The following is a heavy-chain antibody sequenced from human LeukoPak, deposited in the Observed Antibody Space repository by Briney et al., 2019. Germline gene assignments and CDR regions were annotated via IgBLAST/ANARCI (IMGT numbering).Heavy chain of an antibody. Sequence: ASVKVSCKASGYTFTSYGISWVRQAPGQGLEWMGWISAYNGNTKYAQKLQGRVTMTTDTSTSTAYMELRSLRSDDTAVYYCARYAGTFGYYYYGMDVWGQGTTVTVSS. CDR3: ARYAGTFGYYYYGMDV. V-gene: IGHV1-18*01. J-gene: IGHJ6*02. CDR2: ISAYNGNT. D-gene: IGHD1-7*01. CDR1: GYTFTSYG.